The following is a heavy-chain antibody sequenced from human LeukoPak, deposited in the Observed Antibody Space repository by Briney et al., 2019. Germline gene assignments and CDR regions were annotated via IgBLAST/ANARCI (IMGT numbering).Heavy chain of an antibody. J-gene: IGHJ4*02. D-gene: IGHD3-10*01. Sequence: GGSLRLSCAASGFTFSNYAMYWVRQAPGKGLEWVSLISSGGTYEYYADSVKGRFTISRDNSKNTLYLQLNSLRAEDTAVYYCARDSTYYYDSGSSGPHYFDNWGQGTLVTVSS. V-gene: IGHV3-30*01. CDR3: ARDSTYYYDSGSSGPHYFDN. CDR1: GFTFSNYA. CDR2: ISSGGTYE.